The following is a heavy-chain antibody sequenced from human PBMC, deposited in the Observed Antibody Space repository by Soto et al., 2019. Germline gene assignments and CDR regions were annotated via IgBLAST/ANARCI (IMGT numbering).Heavy chain of an antibody. CDR2: IYYSGST. Sequence: QLQLQESGPGLVKPSETLSLTCTVSGGSISSSTYYWGWIRQPPGKGLEWIGGIYYSGSTYYNPSLKSRVTISVDTSKNQFSLKLSSVTAADTAVYYCARVRGGNFDYWGQGTLVTVSS. V-gene: IGHV4-39*01. CDR1: GGSISSSTYY. J-gene: IGHJ4*02. CDR3: ARVRGGNFDY. D-gene: IGHD3-10*01.